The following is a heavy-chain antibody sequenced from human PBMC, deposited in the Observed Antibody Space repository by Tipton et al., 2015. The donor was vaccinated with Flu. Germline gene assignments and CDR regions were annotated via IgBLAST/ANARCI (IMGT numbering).Heavy chain of an antibody. Sequence: TLSLTCSVSGDSVTSAGYYWSWIRQPPGKGLEWVGYIFHSGSAIYNPSLKSRVTISVATAKNQFSLNLKSVTAADTAVYYCARDRGSSGWLPDSLDVWGQGTTVTVSS. CDR1: GDSVTSAGYY. J-gene: IGHJ6*02. CDR3: ARDRGSSGWLPDSLDV. D-gene: IGHD6-19*01. V-gene: IGHV4-61*08. CDR2: IFHSGSA.